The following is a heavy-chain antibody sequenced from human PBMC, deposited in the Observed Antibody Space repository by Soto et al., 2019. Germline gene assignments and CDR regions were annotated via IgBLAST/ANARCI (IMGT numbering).Heavy chain of an antibody. CDR1: GDSISGSY. CDR3: ARHVHSSGNEAFDY. V-gene: IGHV4-59*08. J-gene: IGHJ4*02. CDR2: IHYTGRT. D-gene: IGHD1-1*01. Sequence: SETQSLTCAVSGDSISGSYWSWIRQPPGKGLEWIGFIHYTGRTSYNPSLKSRITVALDKSKNQFSLSLSSATAADTAVYYCARHVHSSGNEAFDYWGQGTLVTVSS.